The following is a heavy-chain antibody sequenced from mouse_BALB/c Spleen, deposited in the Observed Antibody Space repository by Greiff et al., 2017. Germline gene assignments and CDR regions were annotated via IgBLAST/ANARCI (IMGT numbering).Heavy chain of an antibody. Sequence: VQLKESGAELVKPGASVKLSCTASGFNIKDTYMHWVKQRPEQGLEWIGRIDPANGNTKYDPKFQGKATITADTSSNTAYLQLSSLTSEDTAVYYCARESIHYAMDYWGQGTSVTVSS. V-gene: IGHV14-3*02. D-gene: IGHD1-3*01. J-gene: IGHJ4*01. CDR2: IDPANGNT. CDR3: ARESIHYAMDY. CDR1: GFNIKDTY.